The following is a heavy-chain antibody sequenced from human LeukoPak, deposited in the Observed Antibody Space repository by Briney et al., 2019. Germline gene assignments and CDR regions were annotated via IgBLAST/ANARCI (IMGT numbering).Heavy chain of an antibody. CDR3: ARGVLAAAGQPHYFDY. CDR1: GGTFSSYA. J-gene: IGHJ4*02. V-gene: IGHV1-69*13. Sequence: SVKVSCKASGGTFSSYAISWVRQAPGQGLEWMGGIIPIFGTANYAQKFQGRVTITADESTSTAYMELSSLRSEDTAVYYCARGVLAAAGQPHYFDYWGQGTLVTVSS. D-gene: IGHD6-13*01. CDR2: IIPIFGTA.